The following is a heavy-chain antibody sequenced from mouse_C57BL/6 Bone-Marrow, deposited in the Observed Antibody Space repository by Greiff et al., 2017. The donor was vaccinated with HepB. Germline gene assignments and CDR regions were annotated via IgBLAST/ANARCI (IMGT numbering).Heavy chain of an antibody. CDR3: AREGADYYGSLFAY. Sequence: VQLQQPGAELVKPGASVKLSCKASGYTFTSYWLHWVKQRPGQGLEWIGMIHPNSGSTNYNEKFKSKATLTVDKSSSTAYMQLSSLTSEDSAVYYCAREGADYYGSLFAYWGQGTLVTVSA. CDR1: GYTFTSYW. D-gene: IGHD1-1*01. J-gene: IGHJ3*01. CDR2: IHPNSGST. V-gene: IGHV1-64*01.